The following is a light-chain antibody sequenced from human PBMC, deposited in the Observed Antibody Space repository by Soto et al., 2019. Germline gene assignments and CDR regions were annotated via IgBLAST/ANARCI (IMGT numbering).Light chain of an antibody. Sequence: DIQMTQSPSSLSAFVGDRVTITCRASQSIDNHLTWYRHKPGKPPELLIYPASSLHSGVPSRFSASGSGTEFTLTISSLQPDDFATYYCQQFNSYPWTFGQGTKVDI. V-gene: IGKV1-17*01. CDR1: QSIDNH. J-gene: IGKJ1*01. CDR3: QQFNSYPWT. CDR2: PAS.